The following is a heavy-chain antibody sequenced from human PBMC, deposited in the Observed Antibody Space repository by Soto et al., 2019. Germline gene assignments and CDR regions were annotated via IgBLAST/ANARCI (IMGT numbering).Heavy chain of an antibody. Sequence: GGSLRLSCAASGFTFSSYAMSWVRQAPGKGLEWVSAISGSGGSTYYADSVKGRFTISRDNSKNTLYLQMNSLRAEDTAVYYCAKIAYDFWSGYYMPDQQYYYYREVWGKGTTVTVSS. D-gene: IGHD3-3*01. CDR3: AKIAYDFWSGYYMPDQQYYYYREV. CDR2: ISGSGGST. J-gene: IGHJ6*03. V-gene: IGHV3-23*01. CDR1: GFTFSSYA.